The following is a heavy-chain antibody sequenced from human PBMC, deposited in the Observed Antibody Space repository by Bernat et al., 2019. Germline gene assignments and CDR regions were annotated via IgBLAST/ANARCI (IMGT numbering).Heavy chain of an antibody. J-gene: IGHJ6*02. CDR2: ISYDGSNK. CDR1: GFTFSSYG. D-gene: IGHD5-18*01. CDR3: AKDLRYSYGLDNVDNEAYYYYGMDV. Sequence: QVQLVESGGGVVQPGRSLRLSCAASGFTFSSYGMHWVRQAPGKGLEWVAVISYDGSNKYYADSVKGRFTISRDNSKNTLYLQMNSLRAEDTAVYYCAKDLRYSYGLDNVDNEAYYYYGMDVWGQGTTVTVSS. V-gene: IGHV3-30*18.